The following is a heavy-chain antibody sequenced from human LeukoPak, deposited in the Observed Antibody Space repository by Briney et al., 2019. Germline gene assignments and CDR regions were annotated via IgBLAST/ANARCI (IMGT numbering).Heavy chain of an antibody. Sequence: PGGSLRLSCAASGFTFSSYWMSWVRQAPGKGLEWVANIKQDGSEKYYVDSVKGRFTISRDNAKNSLYLQMNSLRAEDTAVYYCARDTTVTTNAYGCGGMDVWGQGTTVTVSS. CDR2: IKQDGSEK. V-gene: IGHV3-7*01. CDR1: GFTFSSYW. CDR3: ARDTTVTTNAYGCGGMDV. D-gene: IGHD4-17*01. J-gene: IGHJ6*02.